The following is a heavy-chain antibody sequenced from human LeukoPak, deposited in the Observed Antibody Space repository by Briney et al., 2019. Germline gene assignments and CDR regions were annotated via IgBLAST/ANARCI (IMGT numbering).Heavy chain of an antibody. D-gene: IGHD3-16*01. CDR3: ARATGGYPDARYFDY. V-gene: IGHV4-31*03. J-gene: IGHJ4*02. CDR2: IYYSGST. CDR1: GGSISSGGYY. Sequence: SQTLSLTCTVSGGSISSGGYYWSWIRQHPGKGLEWIGYIYYSGSTYYNPSLKSRVTISVDTSKNQFSLKLSSVTAADTAVYYCARATGGYPDARYFDYWGQGTLVTVSS.